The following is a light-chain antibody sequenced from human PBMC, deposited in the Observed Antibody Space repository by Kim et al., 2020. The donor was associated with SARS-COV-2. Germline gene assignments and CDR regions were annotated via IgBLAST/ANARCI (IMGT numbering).Light chain of an antibody. J-gene: IGLJ3*02. CDR1: NIGSKS. CDR3: QVWDSSSDHPGV. CDR2: YDS. Sequence: PGKTARITCGGNNIGSKSVTWYQQKPGQAPVLVIYYDSDGPSGIPERFSGSNSGNTATLTISRVEAGDEADYYCQVWDSSSDHPGVFGGGTQLTVL. V-gene: IGLV3-21*04.